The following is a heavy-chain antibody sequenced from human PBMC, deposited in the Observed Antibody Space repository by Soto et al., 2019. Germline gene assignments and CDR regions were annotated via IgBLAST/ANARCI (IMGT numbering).Heavy chain of an antibody. V-gene: IGHV1-69*01. CDR3: ARDGGRHSGGIDY. CDR2: IIPIFGTA. J-gene: IGHJ4*02. D-gene: IGHD1-26*01. CDR1: GGTFSSYS. Sequence: QVQLVQSGAEVKKPGSSVKVSCKASGGTFSSYSLNWVRQAPGQGLEWMGEIIPIFGTANYAQKFQGRVTITADESTSTASMELSSLRSEDTAVYYCARDGGRHSGGIDYWGQGTLVTVSS.